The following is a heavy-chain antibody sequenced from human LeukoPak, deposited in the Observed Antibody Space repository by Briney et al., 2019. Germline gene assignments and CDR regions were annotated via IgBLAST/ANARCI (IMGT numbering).Heavy chain of an antibody. CDR1: GYTFPSYF. J-gene: IGHJ6*02. V-gene: IGHV1-46*01. Sequence: ASVKVSCKASGYTFPSYFMHWVRQAPGQGLEWMGIINPTGGSTTYAQKFQGRVTMTRDTSTSTAYMELRSLRSDDTAVYYCARARWYDILTGYLSYYYYYGMDVWGQGTTVTVSS. CDR2: INPTGGST. CDR3: ARARWYDILTGYLSYYYYYGMDV. D-gene: IGHD3-9*01.